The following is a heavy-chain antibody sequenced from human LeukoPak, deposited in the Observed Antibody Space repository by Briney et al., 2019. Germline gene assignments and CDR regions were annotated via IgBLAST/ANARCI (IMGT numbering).Heavy chain of an antibody. V-gene: IGHV3-30-3*01. CDR1: GFTFSSYA. D-gene: IGHD6-13*01. J-gene: IGHJ4*02. CDR3: ARGAAAGLFGY. Sequence: GGSLRLSCAASGFTFSSYAMHWVRQAPGKGLEGVAVISYDGSNKYYADSVKGRFTISRDNSKNTLYLQMNSLRAEGTAVYYCARGAAAGLFGYWGQGTLVPVSS. CDR2: ISYDGSNK.